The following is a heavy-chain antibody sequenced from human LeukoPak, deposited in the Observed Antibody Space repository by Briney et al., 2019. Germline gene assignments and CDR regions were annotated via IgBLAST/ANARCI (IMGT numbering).Heavy chain of an antibody. J-gene: IGHJ6*03. CDR1: GFTFSSYW. V-gene: IGHV3-7*01. D-gene: IGHD3-10*01. CDR2: IKQDGSEK. CDR3: ARAKRGVYGSGIRNYYYYYMDV. Sequence: GGSLRLSCAASGFTFSSYWMSWVRQAPGKGLEWVANIKQDGSEKYYVDSVKGRFTISRDNAKNSLYLQMNSLRAEDAAVYYCARAKRGVYGSGIRNYYYYYMDVWGKGTTVTVSS.